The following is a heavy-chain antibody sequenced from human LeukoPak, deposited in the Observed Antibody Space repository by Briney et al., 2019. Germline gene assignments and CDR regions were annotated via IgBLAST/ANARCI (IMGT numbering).Heavy chain of an antibody. CDR3: ARYPPAIPNDY. CDR2: MNPNSGNT. D-gene: IGHD2-2*02. CDR1: GYTFASYD. V-gene: IGHV1-8*01. Sequence: ASVKVSCKASGYTFASYDINWVRQAPGQGPEWMGWMNPNSGNTACAQKFQGRITMTRSPSTSTAYMELRSLRSEDTAVYYCARYPPAIPNDYWGQGTLVTVSS. J-gene: IGHJ4*02.